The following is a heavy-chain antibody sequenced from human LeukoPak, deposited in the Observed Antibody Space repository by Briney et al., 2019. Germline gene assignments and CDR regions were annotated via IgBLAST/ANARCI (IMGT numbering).Heavy chain of an antibody. J-gene: IGHJ4*02. CDR2: ISGSGGST. V-gene: IGHV3-23*01. CDR1: GFTLSSYA. D-gene: IGHD3-22*01. Sequence: GGSLRPSCAVSGFTLSSYAMTWVRQAPGKGLEWVSAISGSGGSTYYADSVKGRFTISRDNSKNTLYLQMNSLRAEDTAVYYCAKIPYDSSAYYYFDYWGQGTLVTVSS. CDR3: AKIPYDSSAYYYFDY.